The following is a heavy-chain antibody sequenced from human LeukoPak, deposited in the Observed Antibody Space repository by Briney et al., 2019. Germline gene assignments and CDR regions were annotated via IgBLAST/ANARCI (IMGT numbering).Heavy chain of an antibody. J-gene: IGHJ4*02. CDR3: ARGGPRRITMVRGVIISQTYYFAY. V-gene: IGHV1-8*01. Sequence: ASVKVSCKASGYTFTSYDINWVRQATGQGREWMGWMNPNSGNTGYAQKFQGRVTMTRNTSISTAYMELSSLRSEDTAVYYCARGGPRRITMVRGVIISQTYYFAYWGQGTLVTVSS. D-gene: IGHD3-10*01. CDR1: GYTFTSYD. CDR2: MNPNSGNT.